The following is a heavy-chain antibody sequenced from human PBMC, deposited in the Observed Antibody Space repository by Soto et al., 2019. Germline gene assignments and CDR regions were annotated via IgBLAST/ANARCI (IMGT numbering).Heavy chain of an antibody. J-gene: IGHJ3*02. CDR1: GGTFSSYT. CDR2: IIPILGIA. CDR3: ARDHPTGNDAFDI. Sequence: SVKVSCTASGGTFSSYTISWVRQAPGQGLEWMGRIIPILGIANYAQKFQGRVTITADKSTSTAYMELSSLRSEDTAVYYCARDHPTGNDAFDIWGQGTMVTVS. V-gene: IGHV1-69*04.